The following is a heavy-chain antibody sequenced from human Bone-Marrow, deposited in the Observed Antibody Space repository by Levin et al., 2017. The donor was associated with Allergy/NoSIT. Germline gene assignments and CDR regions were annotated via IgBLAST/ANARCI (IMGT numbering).Heavy chain of an antibody. D-gene: IGHD4-17*01. CDR1: GGSISSYS. CDR3: ARLDNDYGDYFFPY. CDR2: IYASGTT. Sequence: SETLSLTCTVSGGSISSYSWSWLRRPAGKGLEWIGRIYASGTTNSNPSLKSRVTMSVDTSKNQFSLRLRSLSAADTAVYYCARLDNDYGDYFFPYGGQGILVTVSS. J-gene: IGHJ4*02. V-gene: IGHV4-4*07.